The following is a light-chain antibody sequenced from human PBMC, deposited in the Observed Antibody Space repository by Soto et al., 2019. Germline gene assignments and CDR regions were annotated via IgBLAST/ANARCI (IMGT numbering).Light chain of an antibody. V-gene: IGKV1-5*03. CDR2: RAS. Sequence: DIQMTQSPSTLSASVGDRVTITCRASQSINSWLAWYQQKPGKAPKLLIYRASSLESGVPSRFSGSASGTEFNLTITSLQPDDFATYYCQQYDTYGAWTFGQGTKVEIK. CDR1: QSINSW. J-gene: IGKJ1*01. CDR3: QQYDTYGAWT.